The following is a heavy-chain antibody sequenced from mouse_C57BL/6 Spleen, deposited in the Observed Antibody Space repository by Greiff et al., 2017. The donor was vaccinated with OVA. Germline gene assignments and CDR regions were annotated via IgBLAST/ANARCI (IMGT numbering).Heavy chain of an antibody. V-gene: IGHV1-59*01. Sequence: VQLQQSGAELVRPGTSVKLSCKASGYTFTSYWMHWVKQRPGQGLEWIGVIDPSDSYTNYNQKFKGKATLTVDTSSSTAYMQLSSLTSEDSAVYYCARWITTVNFDYWGQGTTLTVSS. CDR1: GYTFTSYW. J-gene: IGHJ2*01. CDR3: ARWITTVNFDY. D-gene: IGHD1-1*01. CDR2: IDPSDSYT.